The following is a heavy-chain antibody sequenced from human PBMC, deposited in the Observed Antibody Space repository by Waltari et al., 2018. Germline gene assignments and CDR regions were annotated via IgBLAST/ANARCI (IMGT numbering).Heavy chain of an antibody. CDR2: IKSKIHGGTT. D-gene: IGHD3-9*01. CDR3: STDPYYDILTGTGGWFDP. Sequence: EVQVVASGGGLVKPGGSLRLSCAVSGFPFSNAWMSWVRPTPGKGMQWVGRIKSKIHGGTTDYAAPVKGRFTISRDDSKNTLYLQMNSLKTEDTAVYYCSTDPYYDILTGTGGWFDPWGQGTLVTVSS. V-gene: IGHV3-15*01. J-gene: IGHJ5*02. CDR1: GFPFSNAW.